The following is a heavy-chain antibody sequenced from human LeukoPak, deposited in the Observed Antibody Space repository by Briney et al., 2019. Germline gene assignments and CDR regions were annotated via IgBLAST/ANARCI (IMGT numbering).Heavy chain of an antibody. CDR3: AKGSRRKPLRFLEWSTYYFDY. J-gene: IGHJ4*02. CDR2: ISYDGSNK. Sequence: GGSLRLSCAASEFTFSSYAMHWVRQAPGKGLEWVAVISYDGSNKYYADSVKGRFTISRDNSKNTLYLQMNSLRAEDTAVYYCAKGSRRKPLRFLEWSTYYFDYWGQGTLVTVSS. CDR1: EFTFSSYA. V-gene: IGHV3-30-3*01. D-gene: IGHD3-3*01.